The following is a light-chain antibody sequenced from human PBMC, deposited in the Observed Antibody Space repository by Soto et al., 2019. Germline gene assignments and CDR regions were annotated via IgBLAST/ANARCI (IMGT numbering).Light chain of an antibody. V-gene: IGKV1-5*01. CDR3: QQYNSYWT. CDR1: QSISSW. CDR2: DAS. J-gene: IGKJ1*01. Sequence: DIQMTQSPSTLSASVVDTVTITCRASQSISSWLAWYQQKPGKAPKLLIYDASSLESGVPSRFSGSGSGTEFTLTISSLQPHDFATYYCQQYNSYWTFGQGTKVDIK.